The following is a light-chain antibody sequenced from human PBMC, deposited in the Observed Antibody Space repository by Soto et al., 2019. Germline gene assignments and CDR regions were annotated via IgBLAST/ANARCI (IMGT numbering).Light chain of an antibody. CDR3: QQYGSSPYT. CDR1: QSVSSSY. J-gene: IGKJ2*01. V-gene: IGKV3-20*01. Sequence: EIVLTQSPGTLSLSPGERATLSCRASQSVSSSYLAWYQQKPGQAPRLLIYGASSRATGIPDRFSGSGSGTDFTLNISRLEPEDFAVYYCQQYGSSPYTFGQGTKLAIK. CDR2: GAS.